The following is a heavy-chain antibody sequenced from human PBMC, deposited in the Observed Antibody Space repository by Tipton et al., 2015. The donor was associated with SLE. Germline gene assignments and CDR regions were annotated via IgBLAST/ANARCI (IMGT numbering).Heavy chain of an antibody. Sequence: TLSLTCTVSGGSISSSSYYWGWIRPPPGKGLEWIGEINHSGSTNYNPSLKSRVTISVDPSKNQFSLKLSSVTAADTAVYYCAREGAIGSGSYPDYWGQGTRVTVSA. J-gene: IGHJ4*02. CDR1: GGSISSSSYY. V-gene: IGHV4-39*07. CDR3: AREGAIGSGSYPDY. CDR2: INHSGST. D-gene: IGHD3-10*01.